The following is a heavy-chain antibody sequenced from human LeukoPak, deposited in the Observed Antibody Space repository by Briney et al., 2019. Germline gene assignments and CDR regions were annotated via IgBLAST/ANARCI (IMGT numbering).Heavy chain of an antibody. J-gene: IGHJ4*02. CDR2: IRSKANSCAT. CDR3: TRVVPAAVGSFDY. CDR1: GFTFSGSA. V-gene: IGHV3-73*01. D-gene: IGHD2-2*01. Sequence: GGSLKLSCAASGFTFSGSAMHWVRQASGKGLEWVGRIRSKANSCATAYAASVKGRFTISRDDSKNTAYLQMNSLKTEDTAVYYCTRVVPAAVGSFDYWGQGTLVTVSS.